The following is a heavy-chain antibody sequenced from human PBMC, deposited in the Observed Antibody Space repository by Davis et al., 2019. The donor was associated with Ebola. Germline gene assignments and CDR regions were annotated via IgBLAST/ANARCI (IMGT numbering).Heavy chain of an antibody. CDR2: IYSGST. V-gene: IGHV4-59*01. J-gene: IGHJ6*02. CDR1: GGSISSYY. Sequence: GSLRLSCTVSGGSISSYYWSWIRQPPGKGLEWIGYIYSGSTNYNPSLKSRVTISVDTSKNQFSLKLSSVTAADTAVYYCARVPPVYYYGMDVWGQGTTVTVSS. CDR3: ARVPPVYYYGMDV.